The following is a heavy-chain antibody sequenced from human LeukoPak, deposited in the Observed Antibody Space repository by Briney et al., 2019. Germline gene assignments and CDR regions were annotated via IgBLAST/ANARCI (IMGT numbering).Heavy chain of an antibody. Sequence: GGSLRLSCAASGFTFSSYGMHWVRQAPGKGLEWVAVIWYDGSNKYYADSVKGRFTISRDNSKNMLYLQMNSLGAEDTAVYYCARDRDYYDSSGYPDFWGQGTLVTVSS. CDR3: ARDRDYYDSSGYPDF. J-gene: IGHJ4*02. CDR2: IWYDGSNK. V-gene: IGHV3-33*01. D-gene: IGHD3-22*01. CDR1: GFTFSSYG.